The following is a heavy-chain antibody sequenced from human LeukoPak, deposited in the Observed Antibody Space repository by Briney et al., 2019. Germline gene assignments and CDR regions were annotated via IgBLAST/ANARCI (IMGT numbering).Heavy chain of an antibody. J-gene: IGHJ4*02. Sequence: GGSLRLSCAASGFTFSDYYMGWIRQAPGKGLEWVANIKQDGSEKYYADSVKGRFTISRDNAKNSMYLQMNSLRAEDTAVYYCARDPGIAAAGSVLDYWGQGTLVTVSS. CDR2: IKQDGSEK. V-gene: IGHV3-7*01. CDR1: GFTFSDYY. D-gene: IGHD6-13*01. CDR3: ARDPGIAAAGSVLDY.